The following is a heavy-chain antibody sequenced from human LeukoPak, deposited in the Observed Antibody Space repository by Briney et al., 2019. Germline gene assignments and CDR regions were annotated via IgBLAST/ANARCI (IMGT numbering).Heavy chain of an antibody. V-gene: IGHV4-34*01. D-gene: IGHD6-6*01. CDR3: ARAKRREYSSSFVDY. J-gene: IGHJ4*02. Sequence: SETLSLTCAVYGGSFSGYYWSWIRQPPGKGLEWIGEINHSGSTNYNPPLKSRVTISVDTSKNQFSLKLSSVTAADTAVYYCARAKRREYSSSFVDYWGQGTLVTVSS. CDR2: INHSGST. CDR1: GGSFSGYY.